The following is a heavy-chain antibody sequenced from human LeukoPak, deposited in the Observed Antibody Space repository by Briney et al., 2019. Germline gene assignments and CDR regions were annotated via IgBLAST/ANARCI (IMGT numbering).Heavy chain of an antibody. D-gene: IGHD5-24*01. CDR3: ARDVGRWLQSRSEPIDY. V-gene: IGHV1-2*02. Sequence: ASVKVSCKASGYTFTGYYVHWVRQAPGQGLEWMGWINPNSGGTNYAQKFQGRVTMTRDTSISTAYMELSRLRSDDTAVYYCARDVGRWLQSRSEPIDYWGQGTLVTVSS. J-gene: IGHJ4*02. CDR1: GYTFTGYY. CDR2: INPNSGGT.